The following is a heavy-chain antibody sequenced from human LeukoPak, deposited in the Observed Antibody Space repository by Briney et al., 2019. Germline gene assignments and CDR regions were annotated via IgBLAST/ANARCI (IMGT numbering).Heavy chain of an antibody. J-gene: IGHJ4*02. V-gene: IGHV4-59*08. CDR1: GGSISSYY. Sequence: PSETLSLTCTVSGGSISSYYWSWIRQPPGKGLEWIGYIYYSGSTNYNPSLKSRVTISVDTSKNQFSLKLSSVTAADTAVYYCARRRSGFGKMVDYWGQGTLVTVSS. CDR2: IYYSGST. CDR3: ARRRSGFGKMVDY. D-gene: IGHD3-10*01.